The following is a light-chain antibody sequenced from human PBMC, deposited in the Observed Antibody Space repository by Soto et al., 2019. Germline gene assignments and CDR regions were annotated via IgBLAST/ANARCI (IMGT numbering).Light chain of an antibody. J-gene: IGKJ4*01. Sequence: IQLTQSPSSLSASVGDRVTITCRASQGISSYLAWYQQKPGKAPNLLIYAASTLQSGVPSRFSGSGSETDFTLTISSLQPEDFATYYCQQLNSYPPTFGGGTKVEIK. CDR3: QQLNSYPPT. CDR2: AAS. V-gene: IGKV1-9*01. CDR1: QGISSY.